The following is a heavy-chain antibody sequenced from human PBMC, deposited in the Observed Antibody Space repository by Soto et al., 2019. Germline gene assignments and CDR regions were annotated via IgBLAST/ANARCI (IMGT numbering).Heavy chain of an antibody. CDR1: GFTFSSYW. CDR3: ARWGYDFWSGYYPYYYYYYMDV. Sequence: GGSLRLSCAASGFTFSSYWMSWVRQAPGKGLEWVANIKQDGSEKYYVDSVKGRFTISRDNAKNSLYLQMNSLRAEDTAVYYCARWGYDFWSGYYPYYYYYYMDVWGKGTTVTVSS. CDR2: IKQDGSEK. V-gene: IGHV3-7*01. D-gene: IGHD3-3*01. J-gene: IGHJ6*03.